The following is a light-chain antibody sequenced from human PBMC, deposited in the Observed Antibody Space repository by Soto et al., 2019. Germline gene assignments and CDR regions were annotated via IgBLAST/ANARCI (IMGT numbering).Light chain of an antibody. J-gene: IGKJ2*01. V-gene: IGKV1-39*01. CDR1: QSISSY. CDR3: QQSYSTPYT. CDR2: AAS. Sequence: DIQMTQSPSSLSASVGDRVTITCRASQSISSYLNWYQQKPGKAPKLLIYAASSLQSGVPSRFSGSGSGTDFPLTISSLQPEDFATYYCQQSYSTPYTFVQGTKLEIK.